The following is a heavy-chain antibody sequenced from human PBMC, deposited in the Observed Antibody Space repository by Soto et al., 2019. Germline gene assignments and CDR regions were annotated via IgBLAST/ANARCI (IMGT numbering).Heavy chain of an antibody. CDR3: AKGIERFGELLIPLYYYYYGMDV. CDR1: GFTFSSYA. J-gene: IGHJ6*02. D-gene: IGHD3-10*01. CDR2: LSYDGSNK. V-gene: IGHV3-30-3*01. Sequence: GGSLRLSCAASGFTFSSYAMHWVRQAPGKGLEWVAVLSYDGSNKYYADSVKGRFTISRDNSKNTLYLQMNSLRAEDTAVYYCAKGIERFGELLIPLYYYYYGMDVWGQGTTVTVS.